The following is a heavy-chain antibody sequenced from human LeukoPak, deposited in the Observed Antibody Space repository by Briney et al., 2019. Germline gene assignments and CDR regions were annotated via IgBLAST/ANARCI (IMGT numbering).Heavy chain of an antibody. V-gene: IGHV3-7*01. D-gene: IGHD5-18*01. Sequence: GGSLRLSCAVSGLTFSSSWMDWVRQAPGKGLEWVASINPDGNKKYSADSVKGRFTISRDNAENSLYLQMNSLRVEDTAFYYCARDLAYSRLDYWGQGMLVTVFS. J-gene: IGHJ4*02. CDR1: GLTFSSSW. CDR3: ARDLAYSRLDY. CDR2: INPDGNKK.